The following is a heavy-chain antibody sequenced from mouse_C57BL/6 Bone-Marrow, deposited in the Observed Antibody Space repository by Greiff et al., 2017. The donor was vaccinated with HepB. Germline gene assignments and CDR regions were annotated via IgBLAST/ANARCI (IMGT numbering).Heavy chain of an antibody. CDR1: GFTFSDYG. D-gene: IGHD2-4*01. CDR3: ASAPFYYDYPYYAMDY. CDR2: ISSGSSTI. J-gene: IGHJ4*01. Sequence: EVQVVESGGGLVKPGGSLKLSCAASGFTFSDYGMHWVRQAPEKGLEWVAYISSGSSTIYYADTVKGRFTISRDNAKNTLFLQMTSLRSEDTAMYYCASAPFYYDYPYYAMDYWGQGTSVTVSS. V-gene: IGHV5-17*01.